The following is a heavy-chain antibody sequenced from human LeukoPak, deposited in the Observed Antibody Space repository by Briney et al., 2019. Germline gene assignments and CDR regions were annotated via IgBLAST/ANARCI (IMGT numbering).Heavy chain of an antibody. CDR3: ARDGTAAGLYFDL. Sequence: PGGSLRLSCAVSGFTFSNYWMNWVRQAPGKGLEWVASIGQDGGEKSYVDSVKGRFTISRDNTKNPLYLQMSSLRAEDTAVYYCARDGTAAGLYFDLWGQGTLATVSS. J-gene: IGHJ4*01. D-gene: IGHD6-13*01. CDR2: IGQDGGEK. CDR1: GFTFSNYW. V-gene: IGHV3-7*01.